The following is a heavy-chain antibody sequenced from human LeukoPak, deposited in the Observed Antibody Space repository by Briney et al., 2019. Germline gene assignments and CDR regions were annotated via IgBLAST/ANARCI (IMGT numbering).Heavy chain of an antibody. CDR2: IIPILGIA. CDR1: GGTFSSYA. V-gene: IGHV1-69*04. J-gene: IGHJ5*02. CDR3: ARGVVRTVSWFDP. Sequence: SVKVSCKASGGTFSSYAISWVRQAPGQGLEWMGRIIPILGIANYAQKFQGRVTITADKSTSTAYMELSSLRFEDTAVYYCARGVVRTVSWFDPWGQGTLVTVSS. D-gene: IGHD3-10*02.